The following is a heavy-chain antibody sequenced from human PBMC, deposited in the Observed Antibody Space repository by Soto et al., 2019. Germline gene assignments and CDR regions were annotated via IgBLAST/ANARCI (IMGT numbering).Heavy chain of an antibody. CDR3: ASHYDMWSGYLTPVDY. CDR1: GYTFSDYY. Sequence: QVQLVESGGDLVKPGGSLRLSCAASGYTFSDYYMSWIRQAPGKGLEWISYIDTSSTKIYYADSVKGRFTITMDNAKNSLYLEMNSLRDEDTAVYYCASHYDMWSGYLTPVDYWGQGTLVTVSS. J-gene: IGHJ4*02. CDR2: IDTSSTKI. D-gene: IGHD3-3*01. V-gene: IGHV3-11*01.